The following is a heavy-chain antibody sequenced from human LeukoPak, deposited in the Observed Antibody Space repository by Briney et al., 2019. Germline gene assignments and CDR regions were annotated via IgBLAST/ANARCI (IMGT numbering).Heavy chain of an antibody. D-gene: IGHD3-22*01. CDR2: INPNSGGT. V-gene: IGHV1-2*02. CDR3: ARALPPDSSGYYSDY. Sequence: ASLKVSCKASGYTFTDYYMHWVRQAPGQGLEWMGWINPNSGGTNYAQKFQGRVTMTRDTSISTAYMELSRLRSDDTAVYYCARALPPDSSGYYSDYWGQGTLVTVSS. J-gene: IGHJ4*02. CDR1: GYTFTDYY.